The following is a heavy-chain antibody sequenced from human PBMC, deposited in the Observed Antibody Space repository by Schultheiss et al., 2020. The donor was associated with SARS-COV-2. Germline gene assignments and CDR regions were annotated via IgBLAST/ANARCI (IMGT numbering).Heavy chain of an antibody. CDR2: ISAYNGNT. J-gene: IGHJ4*02. Sequence: ASVKVSCKASGYTFTSSGISWVRQAPGQGLEWMGWISAYNGNTNYAQKLQGRVTMTTDTSTSTAYMELRSLRSDDTAVYYCARGAAYCSSTSCYAGRYRNWGQGTLVTVSS. D-gene: IGHD2-2*01. CDR1: GYTFTSSG. V-gene: IGHV1-18*01. CDR3: ARGAAYCSSTSCYAGRYRN.